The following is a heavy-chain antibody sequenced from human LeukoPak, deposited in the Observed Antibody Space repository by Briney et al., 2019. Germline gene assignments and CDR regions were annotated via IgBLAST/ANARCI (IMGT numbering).Heavy chain of an antibody. CDR2: ISGSGGST. J-gene: IGHJ4*02. V-gene: IGHV3-23*01. D-gene: IGHD5-18*01. CDR1: GFTLSSYG. Sequence: GETLRLSCAASGFTLSSYGMSWVRQAPGKGLEWVSAISGSGGSTCYADSVKGRFTISRDNSKNTLYLQINSLRAEDTAVYYCAQETLYSYGYLDYWGQGTLVTVSS. CDR3: AQETLYSYGYLDY.